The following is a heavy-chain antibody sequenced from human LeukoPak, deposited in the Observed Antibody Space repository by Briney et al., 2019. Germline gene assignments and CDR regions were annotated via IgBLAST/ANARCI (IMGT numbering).Heavy chain of an antibody. Sequence: PGGSLRLSCAASGFTFSDYYMSWIRQAPGKGLEWISYITSSGSTIHYADSVRGRFTISRDNAKNSLYLQMNSLRAEDTAVYYCARRYFDSSGYYYLDYWGQGTLVTVSS. D-gene: IGHD3-22*01. CDR2: ITSSGSTI. J-gene: IGHJ4*02. CDR1: GFTFSDYY. V-gene: IGHV3-11*04. CDR3: ARRYFDSSGYYYLDY.